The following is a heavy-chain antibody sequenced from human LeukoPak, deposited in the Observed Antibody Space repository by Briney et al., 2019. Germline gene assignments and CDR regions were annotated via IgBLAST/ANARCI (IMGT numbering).Heavy chain of an antibody. CDR1: GYTFTGYY. J-gene: IGHJ3*02. Sequence: SVKVSCKASGYTFTGYYMHWVRQAPGQGLEWMGGIIPIFGTANYAQKFQGRATITADESTSTAYMELSSLRSEDTAVYYCARGRASSTSPYAFDIWGQGTMVTVSS. V-gene: IGHV1-69*13. D-gene: IGHD2-2*01. CDR2: IIPIFGTA. CDR3: ARGRASSTSPYAFDI.